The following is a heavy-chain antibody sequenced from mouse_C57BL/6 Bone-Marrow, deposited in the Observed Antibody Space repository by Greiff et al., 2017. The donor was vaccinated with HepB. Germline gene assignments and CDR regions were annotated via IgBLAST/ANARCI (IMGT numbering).Heavy chain of an antibody. J-gene: IGHJ4*01. CDR2: ISSGGSYT. V-gene: IGHV5-6*02. D-gene: IGHD2-5*01. CDR3: ARHPAYYSNSYAMDY. Sequence: DVMLVESGGDLVKPGGSLKLSCAASGFTFSRYGMSWVRQTPDKRLEWVATISSGGSYTYYPDSVKGRFTISRDNAKNTLYLQMSSLKSEDTAMYYCARHPAYYSNSYAMDYWGQGTSVTVSS. CDR1: GFTFSRYG.